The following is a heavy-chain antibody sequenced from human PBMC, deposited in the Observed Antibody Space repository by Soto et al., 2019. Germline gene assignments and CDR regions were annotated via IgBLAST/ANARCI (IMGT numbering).Heavy chain of an antibody. Sequence: PSETLSLTCAVYGGSFSGYYWSWIRQPPGKGLEWIGEINHSGSTNYNPSLKSRVTISVDTSKNQFSLKLSSVTAADTAVYYCARGNYCSGGSCYLFRFDPWGQGTLVTVSS. D-gene: IGHD2-15*01. CDR2: INHSGST. CDR1: GGSFSGYY. J-gene: IGHJ5*02. CDR3: ARGNYCSGGSCYLFRFDP. V-gene: IGHV4-34*01.